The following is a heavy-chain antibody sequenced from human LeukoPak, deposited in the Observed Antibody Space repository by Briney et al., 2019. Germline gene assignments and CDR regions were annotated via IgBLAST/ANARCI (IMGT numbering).Heavy chain of an antibody. Sequence: GGSLRLSCAASGFTFSSYAMSWLRQAPGKGLEGVSAISGSGGSTYYADSVKGRFTISRDNSKNTLYLQMNSLRAEDTAVYYCAKDSTTVTEYFDYWGQGTLVTVSS. J-gene: IGHJ4*02. CDR2: ISGSGGST. CDR3: AKDSTTVTEYFDY. D-gene: IGHD4-17*01. V-gene: IGHV3-23*01. CDR1: GFTFSSYA.